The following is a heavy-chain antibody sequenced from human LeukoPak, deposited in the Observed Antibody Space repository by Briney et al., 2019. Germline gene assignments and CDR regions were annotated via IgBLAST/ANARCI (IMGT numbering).Heavy chain of an antibody. V-gene: IGHV5-51*01. CDR2: IYPGDSDT. CDR3: ARVVVPAAMGNWFDP. CDR1: GYSFTSYW. D-gene: IGHD2-2*01. Sequence: GESLKIPCKGSGYSFTSYWIGWVRQMPGKGLEWMGIIYPGDSDTRYSPSFQGQVTISADKSISTAYLQWSSLKASDTAMYYCARVVVPAAMGNWFDPWGQGTLVTVSS. J-gene: IGHJ5*02.